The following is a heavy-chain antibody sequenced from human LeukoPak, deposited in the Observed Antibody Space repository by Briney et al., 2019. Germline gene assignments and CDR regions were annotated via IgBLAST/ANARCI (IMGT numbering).Heavy chain of an antibody. V-gene: IGHV3-7*03. Sequence: SGGSLRLSCAASGFTLSNHWMTWVRQVPGRGPELVANVNRDGSETYYLDSVKGRFTISKDNAKNSLYLQMNSLRAEDTALYHCARNNGMDVWGQGTTVIVSS. J-gene: IGHJ6*02. CDR3: ARNNGMDV. CDR2: VNRDGSET. CDR1: GFTLSNHW.